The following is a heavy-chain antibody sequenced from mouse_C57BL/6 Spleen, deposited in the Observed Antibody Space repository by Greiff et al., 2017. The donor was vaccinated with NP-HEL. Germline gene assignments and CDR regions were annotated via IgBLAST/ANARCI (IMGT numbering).Heavy chain of an antibody. CDR2: ISYDGSN. V-gene: IGHV3-6*01. D-gene: IGHD1-1*01. J-gene: IGHJ4*01. Sequence: EVKLMESGPGLVKPSQSLSLTCSVTGYSITSGYYWNWIRQFPGNKLEWMGYISYDGSNNYNPSLKTRISITRDTSKNQFFLKLNSVTTEDTATYYCARVYYYGSSYVYAMDYWGQGTSVTVSA. CDR3: ARVYYYGSSYVYAMDY. CDR1: GYSITSGYY.